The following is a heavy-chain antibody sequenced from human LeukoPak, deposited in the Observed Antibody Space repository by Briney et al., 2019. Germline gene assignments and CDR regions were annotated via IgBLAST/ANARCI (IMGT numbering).Heavy chain of an antibody. D-gene: IGHD4/OR15-4a*01. CDR1: GFTFSDHY. CDR3: ARRAGAYSHPYDY. J-gene: IGHJ4*02. V-gene: IGHV3-72*01. Sequence: PGGSLRLSCAASGFTFSDHYMVWVGEAPGKRLEGVGRTRNKANSYTTEYAASVKGRFTISRDDSKNSLYLQMNSLKTEDTAVYYCARRAGAYSHPYDYWGQGTLVTVSS. CDR2: TRNKANSYTT.